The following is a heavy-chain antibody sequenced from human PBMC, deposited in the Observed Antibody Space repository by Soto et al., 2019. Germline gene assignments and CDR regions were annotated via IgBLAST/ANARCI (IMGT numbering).Heavy chain of an antibody. CDR3: AADLGPAYDSNNWFDP. Sequence: EVKLVESEGDLVKPGGSLRLSCAASGFIFSHAWFHWVRQPPGKGLELVGRVKNNGGATDYAPSVKGRFTISRDDSKDMVYLQMSSLRTEDTAIYYCAADLGPAYDSNNWFDPWGQGTLVTVSS. V-gene: IGHV3-15*07. D-gene: IGHD2-21*01. CDR1: GFIFSHAW. J-gene: IGHJ5*02. CDR2: VKNNGGAT.